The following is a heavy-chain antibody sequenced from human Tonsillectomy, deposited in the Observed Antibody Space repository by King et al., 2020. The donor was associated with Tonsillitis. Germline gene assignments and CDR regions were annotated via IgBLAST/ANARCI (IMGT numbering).Heavy chain of an antibody. CDR1: GGSISSYY. V-gene: IGHV4-59*01. J-gene: IGHJ4*02. Sequence: VQLQESGPGLVKSSETLSLTCTVSGGSISSYYWNWIRQPPGKGLEWIGYIYYSGSTNYNPSLKIRVTISVDTSKKQSSLTVGSVTAADTAVYYCARAVGYNFGTWHYFDYWGQGTLVTVSS. D-gene: IGHD5-24*01. CDR3: ARAVGYNFGTWHYFDY. CDR2: IYYSGST.